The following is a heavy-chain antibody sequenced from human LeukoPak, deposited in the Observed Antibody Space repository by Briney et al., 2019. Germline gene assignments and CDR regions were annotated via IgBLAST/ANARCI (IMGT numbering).Heavy chain of an antibody. D-gene: IGHD6-13*01. Sequence: SETLSLTCTVSGDSISSTTYYWAWIRQPPGKGLGWIGNIYFTGTTFYNPSLKSRVTMSIGTSNNHFSLDLSSVTAADMAVYYCARGLYDGGSWFHFDSWGQGTLVTVSS. J-gene: IGHJ4*02. CDR2: IYFTGTT. CDR1: GDSISSTTYY. CDR3: ARGLYDGGSWFHFDS. V-gene: IGHV4-39*02.